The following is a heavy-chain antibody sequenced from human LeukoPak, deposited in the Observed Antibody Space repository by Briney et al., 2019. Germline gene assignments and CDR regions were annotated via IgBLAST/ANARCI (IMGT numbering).Heavy chain of an antibody. CDR3: ARVEITMVPIGVFDI. D-gene: IGHD3-10*01. CDR2: IIPIFGTA. CDR1: GGTFSSYA. Sequence: SVKVSCKASGGTFSSYAISWVRQAPGQGLEWMGRIIPIFGTANYAQKFQGRVTITTDESTSTAYMELSSLRSEDTAVYYCARVEITMVPIGVFDIWGQGTMVTVSS. J-gene: IGHJ3*02. V-gene: IGHV1-69*05.